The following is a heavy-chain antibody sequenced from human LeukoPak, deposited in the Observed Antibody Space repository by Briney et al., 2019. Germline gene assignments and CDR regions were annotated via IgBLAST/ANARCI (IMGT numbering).Heavy chain of an antibody. J-gene: IGHJ4*02. CDR3: ARAATTYYYDTSGYY. CDR2: IDPSGVP. Sequence: ASVKVSCKASGYTFTSYYMHWVRQAPGQGLEWMGIIDPSGVPTYAQKFQGRVTMTRDTSTSTIYMELSSLRAEDTAVYYCARAATTYYYDTSGYYWGQGTLVTVSS. D-gene: IGHD3-22*01. V-gene: IGHV1-46*01. CDR1: GYTFTSYY.